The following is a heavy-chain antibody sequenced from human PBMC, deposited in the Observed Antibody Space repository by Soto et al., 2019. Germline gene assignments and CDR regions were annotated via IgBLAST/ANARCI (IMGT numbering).Heavy chain of an antibody. CDR1: GFTFSSYW. Sequence: EVQLVESGGGLVQPGGSLRLSCAASGFTFSSYWMHWVRQAPGKGLVWVSRINSDGSSTSYADSVKGRFTISRDNAKNTRYLQMNSLRAEDTAVYYCAREGSLLWFGELAYYFDYWGQGTLVTVSS. V-gene: IGHV3-74*01. D-gene: IGHD3-10*01. CDR2: INSDGSST. J-gene: IGHJ4*02. CDR3: AREGSLLWFGELAYYFDY.